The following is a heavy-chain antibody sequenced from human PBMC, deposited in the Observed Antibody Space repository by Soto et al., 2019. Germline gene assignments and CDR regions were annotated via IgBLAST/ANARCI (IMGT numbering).Heavy chain of an antibody. D-gene: IGHD4-17*01. CDR2: IYHTGDT. CDR3: AGHGGFSY. V-gene: IGHV3-23*01. Sequence: GGSLRLSCAATGFIIETNGMDWVRQAPGKGLEWVSSIYHTGDTNYADSLKGRFTISRDNFKNTLYLQMNSLRVEDTALYYCAGHGGFSYLGQGTLVTVSS. CDR1: GFIIETNG. J-gene: IGHJ4*02.